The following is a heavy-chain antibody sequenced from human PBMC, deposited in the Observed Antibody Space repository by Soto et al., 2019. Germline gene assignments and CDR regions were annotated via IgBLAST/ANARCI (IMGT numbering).Heavy chain of an antibody. CDR3: ARRYCSSTSCYPIDY. J-gene: IGHJ4*02. CDR1: GFTFDDYA. D-gene: IGHD2-2*01. Sequence: EVQLVESGGGLVQPGRSLRLSCAASGFTFDDYAMHWVRQAPGKGLEWVSGISWNSGSIGYADSVKGRFTISRDNAKNSLYLQMNNLSAEDTALYYCARRYCSSTSCYPIDYWGQGTLVTVS. V-gene: IGHV3-9*01. CDR2: ISWNSGSI.